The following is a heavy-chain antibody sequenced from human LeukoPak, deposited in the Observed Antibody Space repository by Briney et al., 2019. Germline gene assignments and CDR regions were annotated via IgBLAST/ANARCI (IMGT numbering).Heavy chain of an antibody. D-gene: IGHD2-2*01. J-gene: IGHJ5*02. V-gene: IGHV5-51*01. CDR2: IYPGDSDT. Sequence: GESLKISCKGSGYSFTSYWIGWVRQMPGKGLEWMGIIYPGDSDTRYSPSFQGQVTISADKSIRTAYLQWSSLKASDTAMYYCARGKGYCSSTSCPFWFDPWGQGTLVTVSS. CDR1: GYSFTSYW. CDR3: ARGKGYCSSTSCPFWFDP.